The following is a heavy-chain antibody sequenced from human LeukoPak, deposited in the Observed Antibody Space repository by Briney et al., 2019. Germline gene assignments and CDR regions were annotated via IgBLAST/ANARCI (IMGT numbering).Heavy chain of an antibody. CDR2: ISGSGGST. J-gene: IGHJ4*02. CDR1: GFTSSSYA. V-gene: IGHV3-23*01. D-gene: IGHD3-22*01. CDR3: AKEERASYDSSGYYY. Sequence: GGSLRLSCAASGFTSSSYAMTWVRQAPGKGLEWVSAISGSGGSTYYADSVKGRFTISRDNSKNTLYLQMSSLRAEDTAVYYCAKEERASYDSSGYYYWGQGTLVTVSS.